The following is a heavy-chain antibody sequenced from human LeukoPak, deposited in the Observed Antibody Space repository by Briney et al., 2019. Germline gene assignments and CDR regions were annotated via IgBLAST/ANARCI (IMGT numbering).Heavy chain of an antibody. CDR2: ISSNGGST. J-gene: IGHJ4*02. D-gene: IGHD1-14*01. CDR3: ARSVFRYGSYYFDY. Sequence: GGSLRLSCAASGFTFSSYAMHGVRQAPGKGLEYVSAISSNGGSTYYADSVEGRFTISRDNSKNTLYLQMGSLRAEDMAVYYCARSVFRYGSYYFDYWGQGTLVTVSS. CDR1: GFTFSSYA. V-gene: IGHV3-64*02.